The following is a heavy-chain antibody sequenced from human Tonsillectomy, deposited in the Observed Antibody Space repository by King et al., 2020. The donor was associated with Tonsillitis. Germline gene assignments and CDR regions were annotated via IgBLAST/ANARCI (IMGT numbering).Heavy chain of an antibody. J-gene: IGHJ6*02. Sequence: VQLVQSGAEVKKPGSSVKVSCKASGGTFSSYAISWVRQAPGQGLEWMGGIIPIFGTANYAQKFQGRVTITADESTSTAYMELSSLRSEDTAVYYCARWVVTAILQRVGHYYGMDVWGQGTTVTVSS. V-gene: IGHV1-69*01. CDR1: GGTFSSYA. CDR3: ARWVVTAILQRVGHYYGMDV. CDR2: IIPIFGTA. D-gene: IGHD2-21*02.